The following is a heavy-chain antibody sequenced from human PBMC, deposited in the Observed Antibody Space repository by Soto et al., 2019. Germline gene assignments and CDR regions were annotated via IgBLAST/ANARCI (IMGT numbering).Heavy chain of an antibody. V-gene: IGHV3-64*01. CDR1: GFTFRSYP. J-gene: IGHJ4*02. D-gene: IGHD3-16*01. Sequence: EVQLVESGGGLVQPGGSLRLSCAASGFTFRSYPMHWVRQAPGKGLEYVSGVTINGSSTYYANSVKGRFTISRDNSKNTLYLQMDSLRSEDMAVYYCARGLLRWEFLGGIEYWGQGTLVTVSS. CDR3: ARGLLRWEFLGGIEY. CDR2: VTINGSST.